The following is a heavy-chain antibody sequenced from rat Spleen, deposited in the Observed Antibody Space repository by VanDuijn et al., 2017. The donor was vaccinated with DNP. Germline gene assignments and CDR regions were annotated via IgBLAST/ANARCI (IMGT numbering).Heavy chain of an antibody. V-gene: IGHV5-19*01. D-gene: IGHD4-3*01. CDR2: ISPSGGST. J-gene: IGHJ2*01. CDR1: GFTFSNSD. CDR3: ATLNYYASLSGYFDD. Sequence: EVQLVESGGGLVQPGRSLKLSCAASGFTFSNSDMAWVRQAPTKGLEWVAAISPSGGSTYYRDSVKGRFTISRDNAKSTLYLQMDSLRSEDIATYYWATLNYYASLSGYFDDWGQGVMVTVSS.